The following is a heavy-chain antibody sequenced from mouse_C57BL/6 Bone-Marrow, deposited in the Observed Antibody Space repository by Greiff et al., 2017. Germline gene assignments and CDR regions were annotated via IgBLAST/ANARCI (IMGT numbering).Heavy chain of an antibody. J-gene: IGHJ1*03. CDR3: ARSSYYDYFHWYFDV. Sequence: EVQLQQSGAELVKPGASVKLSCTASGFNIKDYYMHWVKQRTEQGLEWIGRIDPEDGEPKYAPKFQGKATITADTSSNTAYLQLSSLTSEDTAVYYCARSSYYDYFHWYFDVWGTGTTVTVSS. V-gene: IGHV14-2*01. D-gene: IGHD2-4*01. CDR2: IDPEDGEP. CDR1: GFNIKDYY.